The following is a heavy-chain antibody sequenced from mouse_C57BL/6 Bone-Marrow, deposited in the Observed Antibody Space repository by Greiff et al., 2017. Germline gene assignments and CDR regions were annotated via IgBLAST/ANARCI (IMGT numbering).Heavy chain of an antibody. Sequence: QVQLKQPGAELVKPGASVKMSCKASGYTFTSYWITWVKQRPGQGLEWIGDIYPGSGSTNYNEKFKSKATLTVDTSSSTAYMQLSSLTSEDSAVYYCAYYYGSPYYYAMDYWGQGTSVTVSS. V-gene: IGHV1-55*01. D-gene: IGHD1-1*01. CDR1: GYTFTSYW. J-gene: IGHJ4*01. CDR3: AYYYGSPYYYAMDY. CDR2: IYPGSGST.